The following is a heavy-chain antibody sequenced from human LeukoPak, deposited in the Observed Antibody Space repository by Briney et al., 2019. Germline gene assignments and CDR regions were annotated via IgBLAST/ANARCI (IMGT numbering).Heavy chain of an antibody. CDR3: ARDGGPCSGGSCYPPYYYGMDV. CDR2: ISSSSSTI. CDR1: GFTFSSYS. D-gene: IGHD2-15*01. J-gene: IGHJ6*02. V-gene: IGHV3-48*02. Sequence: GGSLRPSCAASGFTFSSYSMNWVRQAPGKGLEWGSYISSSSSTIYYADSVKGRFTISRDNAKNSLYLQMNSLRDEDTAVYSCARDGGPCSGGSCYPPYYYGMDVWGQGTTVTVSS.